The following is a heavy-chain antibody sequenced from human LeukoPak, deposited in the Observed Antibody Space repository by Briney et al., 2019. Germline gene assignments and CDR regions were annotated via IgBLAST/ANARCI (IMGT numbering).Heavy chain of an antibody. CDR3: ARGMTTVTYFDY. V-gene: IGHV3-64*02. Sequence: GGSLRLSCTASGFTFSNYGMHWVRQAPGKGLEYVSAISSNGGSTYYADSVKGRFTISRDNSKNTLFLQMGSLRAEDMAVYYCARGMTTVTYFDYWGQGTLVTVSS. CDR1: GFTFSNYG. CDR2: ISSNGGST. J-gene: IGHJ4*02. D-gene: IGHD4-17*01.